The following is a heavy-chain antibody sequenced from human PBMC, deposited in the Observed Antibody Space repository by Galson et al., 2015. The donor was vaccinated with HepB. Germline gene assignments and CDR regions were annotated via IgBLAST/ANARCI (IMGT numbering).Heavy chain of an antibody. V-gene: IGHV3-48*02. CDR1: GVTFSSLS. D-gene: IGHD3-22*01. Sequence: SLRLSCAASGVTFSSLSMNWVRQAPGKGLEWVSYISFTSRTMKYADSVMGRFTISRDNAKNSLYLQMNSLRDEDTAVYYCAREFDYDTGSIVVWGQGTPVPVSS. CDR3: AREFDYDTGSIVV. J-gene: IGHJ6*02. CDR2: ISFTSRTM.